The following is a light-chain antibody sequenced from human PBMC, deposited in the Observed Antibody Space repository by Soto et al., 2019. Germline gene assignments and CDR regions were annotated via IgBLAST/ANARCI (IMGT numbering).Light chain of an antibody. V-gene: IGKV3-20*01. CDR1: QSLSSNF. J-gene: IGKJ4*01. CDR3: QQFGLSPT. Sequence: EIVLTQSPATLSLSPGERATLSCRASQSLSSNFLAWYQQKPGQPPRLLIYDSSTRATGFPDRFSGSGSGTDFTLTIIRLEPEDFAVYYCQQFGLSPTFGGGTKVEIK. CDR2: DSS.